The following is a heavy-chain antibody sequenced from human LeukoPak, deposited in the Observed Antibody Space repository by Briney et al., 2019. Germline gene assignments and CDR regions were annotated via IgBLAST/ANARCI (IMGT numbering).Heavy chain of an antibody. D-gene: IGHD6-19*01. V-gene: IGHV4-59*08. Sequence: SETLSLTCTVSGGSISSYYWSWIRQPPGKGLEWIGYIYYSGSTNYNPSLKSRVTISVDTSKNQFSLKLSSVTAADTAVYYCAGNKQWRSWFDPWGQGTLVTVSS. CDR2: IYYSGST. J-gene: IGHJ5*02. CDR1: GGSISSYY. CDR3: AGNKQWRSWFDP.